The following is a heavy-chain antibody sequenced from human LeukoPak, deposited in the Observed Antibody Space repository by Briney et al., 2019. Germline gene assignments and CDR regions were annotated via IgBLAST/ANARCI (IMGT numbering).Heavy chain of an antibody. V-gene: IGHV3-23*01. J-gene: IGHJ3*02. CDR1: GFTFSSYA. CDR2: ISGSGGST. CDR3: AKHYCSSTSCLDDALDI. Sequence: GGSLRLSCAASGFTFSSYAMSWVRQAPGKGLEWVSAISGSGGSTYYADSVKGRFTISRDNSKNTLYLQMNSLRAEDTAVYYCAKHYCSSTSCLDDALDIWGQGTMVTVSP. D-gene: IGHD2-2*01.